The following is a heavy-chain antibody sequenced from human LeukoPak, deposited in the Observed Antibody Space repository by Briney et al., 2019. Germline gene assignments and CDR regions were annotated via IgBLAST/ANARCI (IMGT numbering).Heavy chain of an antibody. CDR1: GGSISSYY. D-gene: IGHD3-22*01. V-gene: IGHV4-59*12. J-gene: IGHJ5*02. CDR3: ARGSMIVVGNWFDP. Sequence: PSETLSLTCTVSGGSISSYYWSWIRQPPGKGLEWIGYIYYSGSTNYNPSLKSRVTISVDTSKNQFSLKLSSVTAADTAVYYCARGSMIVVGNWFDPWGQGTLVTVSS. CDR2: IYYSGST.